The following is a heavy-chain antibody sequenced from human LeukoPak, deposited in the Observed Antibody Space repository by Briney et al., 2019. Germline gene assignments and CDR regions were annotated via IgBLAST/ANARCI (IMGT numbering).Heavy chain of an antibody. Sequence: SQTLSLTCTVSGGSISSGGYSWSWIRQPPGKGLEWIGYIYHSGSTYYNPSLKSRVTISVDRSKNQFSLKLSSVTAADTAVYYCARTGTTGFDPWGQGTLVTVSS. J-gene: IGHJ5*02. V-gene: IGHV4-30-2*01. D-gene: IGHD1-7*01. CDR3: ARTGTTGFDP. CDR1: GGSISSGGYS. CDR2: IYHSGST.